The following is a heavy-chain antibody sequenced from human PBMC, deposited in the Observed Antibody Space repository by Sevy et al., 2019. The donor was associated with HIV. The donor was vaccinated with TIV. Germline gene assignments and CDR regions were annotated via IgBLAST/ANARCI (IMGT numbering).Heavy chain of an antibody. CDR2: ISYDGSKT. J-gene: IGHJ6*02. V-gene: IGHV3-30*03. Sequence: GGSLRLSCAASGFTFSGYGMHWVRQAPGKGLEWVAIISYDGSKTYDSESVKGRFAISRDNSRNTLNLQMSSLRVEDTAVYYCASGFDYQEQYYYFFGMDVWGRGTTVTVSS. D-gene: IGHD5-12*01. CDR1: GFTFSGYG. CDR3: ASGFDYQEQYYYFFGMDV.